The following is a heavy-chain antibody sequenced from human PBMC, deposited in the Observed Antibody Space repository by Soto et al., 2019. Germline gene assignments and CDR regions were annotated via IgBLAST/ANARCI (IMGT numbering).Heavy chain of an antibody. V-gene: IGHV4-31*03. D-gene: IGHD2-15*01. CDR1: GGSISSGGYY. J-gene: IGHJ4*02. CDR3: ARERLGYCSGGSCSTHFEY. CDR2: IYYSGST. Sequence: QVQLQESGPGLVKPSQTLSLTCTVSGGSISSGGYYWSWIRQLPGKGLEWIGYIYYSGSTYYNPSLRRRLTISVDTSKSQFSLKLSSVTAADTAVYYCARERLGYCSGGSCSTHFEYWGQGTLVTVSS.